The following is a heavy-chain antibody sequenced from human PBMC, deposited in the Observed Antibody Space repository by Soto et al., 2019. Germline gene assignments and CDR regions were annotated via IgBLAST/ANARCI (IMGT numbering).Heavy chain of an antibody. V-gene: IGHV1-46*01. D-gene: IGHD1-1*01. CDR2: INPSGGST. J-gene: IGHJ3*02. CDR1: GYTFSRYH. CDR3: ATSTPYNWNDYAFDI. Sequence: APVNVSWKTSGYTFSRYHMHRVRLANGQGLEWMGIINPSGGSTSYAQKFQGRVTMTRDTSTSTVYMELSSLRSEDTAVYYCATSTPYNWNDYAFDIWGQGTMVTVSS.